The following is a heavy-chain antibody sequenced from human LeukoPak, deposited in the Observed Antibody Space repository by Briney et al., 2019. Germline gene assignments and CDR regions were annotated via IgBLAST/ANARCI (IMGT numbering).Heavy chain of an antibody. D-gene: IGHD1-26*01. J-gene: IGHJ4*02. Sequence: PSETLSLTCTVSGGSVSSGSYYWSWIRQPPGKGLEWIGYIYYSGSTNYNPSLKSRVTILVDTSKNQFSLKLSSVTAADTAVYYCARVGATSSYWGQGTLVTVSS. CDR1: GGSVSSGSYY. CDR3: ARVGATSSY. CDR2: IYYSGST. V-gene: IGHV4-61*01.